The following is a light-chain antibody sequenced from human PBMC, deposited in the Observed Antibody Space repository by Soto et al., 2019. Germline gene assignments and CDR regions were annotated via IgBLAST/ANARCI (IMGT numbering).Light chain of an antibody. CDR3: QQYGSSPGT. V-gene: IGKV3-20*01. CDR1: QSVSSSY. CDR2: GAS. Sequence: EIVMTQSPATLSLSPGERATLSCRASQSVSSSYLAWYQQNPGQAPRLLIYGASTRATGIPDRFSGSGSGTDFTLTISGLEPEDFAVYYCQQYGSSPGTFGQGTKVDIK. J-gene: IGKJ1*01.